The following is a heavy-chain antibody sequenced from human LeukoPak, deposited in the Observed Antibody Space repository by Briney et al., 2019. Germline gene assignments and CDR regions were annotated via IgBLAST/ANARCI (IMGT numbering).Heavy chain of an antibody. J-gene: IGHJ4*02. D-gene: IGHD3-10*01. CDR1: GYTFTGYY. V-gene: IGHV1-2*02. CDR2: INPNSGGT. CDR3: ARGSYYGSGSYYKMAYDY. Sequence: GASVKVSCKASGYTFTGYYMHWVRQAPGQGLEWMGWINPNSGGTNFAQNFQGRVTMTRDTSISTAYMELSRLRSDDTAVYYCARGSYYGSGSYYKMAYDYWGQGTLVTVSS.